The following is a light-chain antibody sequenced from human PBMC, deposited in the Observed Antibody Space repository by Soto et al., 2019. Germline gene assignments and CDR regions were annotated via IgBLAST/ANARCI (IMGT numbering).Light chain of an antibody. V-gene: IGKV2-30*02. CDR2: YIS. CDR3: MQHSHWPHT. Sequence: DVVMTQSPLSLPVTLGQPASISCRSSQTLVHSDGNTYLNWFQQRPGQSPRRLIFYISNRDSGVPDRFSGSGSGTDFTLKISRVEAEDVGLYYCMQHSHWPHTFGQGTKLEIK. J-gene: IGKJ2*01. CDR1: QTLVHSDGNTY.